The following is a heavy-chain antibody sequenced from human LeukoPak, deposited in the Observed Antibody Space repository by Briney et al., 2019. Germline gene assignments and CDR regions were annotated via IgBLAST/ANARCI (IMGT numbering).Heavy chain of an antibody. CDR2: IWYDGSNK. J-gene: IGHJ4*02. CDR1: GFTFSSYG. CDR3: AKDLGRYRNNYFDY. V-gene: IGHV3-33*06. D-gene: IGHD1-26*01. Sequence: GRSLRLSCAASGFTFSSYGMHWVRQAPGKGLEWVAVIWYDGSNKYYADSVKGRFTISRDDSKNTLYLQMNSLRAEDTAVYYCAKDLGRYRNNYFDYWGQGTLVTVSS.